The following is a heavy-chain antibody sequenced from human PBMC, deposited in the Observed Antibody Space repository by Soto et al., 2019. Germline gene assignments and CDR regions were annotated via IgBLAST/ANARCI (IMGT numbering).Heavy chain of an antibody. J-gene: IGHJ5*02. Sequence: SQTLSLTCAISGDSVSTNSATWNWIRQSPSGGLEWLGRTYYRSKWYNDYAVSVRSRITINPDTSKNEYSLRLSSLTAADTALYYCARILRGSGIMTGHYGWFDPWGQGTPVTVSS. CDR2: TYYRSKWYN. CDR3: ARILRGSGIMTGHYGWFDP. CDR1: GDSVSTNSAT. D-gene: IGHD3-9*01. V-gene: IGHV6-1*01.